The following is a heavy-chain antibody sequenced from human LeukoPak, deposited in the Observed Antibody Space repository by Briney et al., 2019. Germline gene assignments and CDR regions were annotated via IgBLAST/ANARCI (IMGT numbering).Heavy chain of an antibody. CDR3: VRDRGTYRPIDY. Sequence: GGSLRLSCAASGFPFSTYWMHWVRQVPGKGLVWVSRIINDGSGTRYADFVRGRFTISRDNAKNTLYLQMNSLRAEDTAIYYCVRDRGTYRPIDYWGQGTLVTVSS. V-gene: IGHV3-74*01. CDR2: IINDGSGT. D-gene: IGHD1-26*01. J-gene: IGHJ4*02. CDR1: GFPFSTYW.